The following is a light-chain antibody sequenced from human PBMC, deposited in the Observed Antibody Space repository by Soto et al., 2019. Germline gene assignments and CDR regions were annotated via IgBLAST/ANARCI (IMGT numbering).Light chain of an antibody. J-gene: IGLJ1*01. Sequence: QSVLTQPASVSGSPGQSITLSCTGTSSDVGAYDYVSWFQQHPGKAPKLMIYEVTYRPSGVSNRFSGSKSGNTASLTISGLHGEDEADYYCSSYTSSRTLVFGTGTKVTVL. CDR1: SSDVGAYDY. V-gene: IGLV2-14*01. CDR3: SSYTSSRTLV. CDR2: EVT.